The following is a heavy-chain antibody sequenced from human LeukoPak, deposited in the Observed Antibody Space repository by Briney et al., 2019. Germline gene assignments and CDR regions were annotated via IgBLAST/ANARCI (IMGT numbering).Heavy chain of an antibody. D-gene: IGHD2-2*01. CDR1: GFTFSNYD. CDR2: IRPTGDT. V-gene: IGHV3-13*04. Sequence: GGSLRLSCAASGFTFSNYDMHWVRQAAGKGLEWVSAIRPTGDTYYPGSVKGRFTISREDATNSLYLQMNYLRAGDTAVYYCARLTSRLDSWGQGTLVTVSS. CDR3: ARLTSRLDS. J-gene: IGHJ4*02.